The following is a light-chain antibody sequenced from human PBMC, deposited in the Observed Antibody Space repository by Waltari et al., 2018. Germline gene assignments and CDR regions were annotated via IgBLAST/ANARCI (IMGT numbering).Light chain of an antibody. J-gene: IGKJ1*01. Sequence: EIVMTPSPANLSVSPGARATLLCRASQGISSDLARYHPKPGQVPMLLIFGASTRATGVPARFSGSGSGTEFTLTISSLQSEDFGVYYCQQSKIWPAFGQGTKVEIK. V-gene: IGKV3-15*01. CDR2: GAS. CDR1: QGISSD. CDR3: QQSKIWPA.